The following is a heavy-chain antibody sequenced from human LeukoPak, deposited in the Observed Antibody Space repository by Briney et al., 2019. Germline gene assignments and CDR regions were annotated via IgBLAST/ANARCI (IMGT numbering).Heavy chain of an antibody. Sequence: GGSLRLSCAASGFTFDDYAMHWVRQAPGKGLEWVPGISWNSGSIGYADSVKGRFTISRDNAKNSLYLQMNSLRAEDTALYYCAEDTYYYDSSGPAPYGMDVWGQGTTVTVSS. J-gene: IGHJ6*02. CDR1: GFTFDDYA. CDR2: ISWNSGSI. D-gene: IGHD3-22*01. CDR3: AEDTYYYDSSGPAPYGMDV. V-gene: IGHV3-9*01.